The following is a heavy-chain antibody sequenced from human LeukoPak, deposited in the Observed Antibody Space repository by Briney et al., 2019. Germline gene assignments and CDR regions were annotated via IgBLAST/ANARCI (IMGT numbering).Heavy chain of an antibody. V-gene: IGHV3-9*01. CDR3: ARDSLTYYFDY. CDR2: ISWNSVSI. CDR1: GFTFDDYA. Sequence: PGRSLRLSCAASGFTFDDYAMHWVRQAPGKGLEWVSGISWNSVSIGYADSVKGRFTISRDNAKNSLYLQMNSLRAEDTAVYYCARDSLTYYFDYWGQGTLVTVSS. J-gene: IGHJ4*02.